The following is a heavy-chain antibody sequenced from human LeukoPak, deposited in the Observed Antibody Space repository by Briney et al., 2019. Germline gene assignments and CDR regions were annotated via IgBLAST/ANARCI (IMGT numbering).Heavy chain of an antibody. CDR2: INPNSGGT. D-gene: IGHD6-19*01. CDR3: ARGGIGWFFDY. CDR1: GYSLTGYY. J-gene: IGHJ4*02. Sequence: ASVKVSCKASGYSLTGYYIHWVRQAPGQGLECLGWINPNSGGTDFAQKFQGRVTMTSDTSISTAYMELSGLRSDDTAVYYCARGGIGWFFDYWGQGTLVTVSS. V-gene: IGHV1-2*02.